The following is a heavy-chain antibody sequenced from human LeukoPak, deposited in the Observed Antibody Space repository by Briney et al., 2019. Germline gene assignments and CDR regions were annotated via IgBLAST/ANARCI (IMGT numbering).Heavy chain of an antibody. V-gene: IGHV4-34*01. J-gene: IGHJ5*02. CDR3: ARDGYSIGRAFDP. D-gene: IGHD5-18*01. CDR1: GGSFSAYY. Sequence: SETLSLTCSVYGGSFSAYYCIWIRQSPEMGLQWIGEISHRGSTNYNPSLRSRLTMSVDTSKHQFSLKLSSVTAADSAVYYCARDGYSIGRAFDPWGQGMLVTVSS. CDR2: ISHRGST.